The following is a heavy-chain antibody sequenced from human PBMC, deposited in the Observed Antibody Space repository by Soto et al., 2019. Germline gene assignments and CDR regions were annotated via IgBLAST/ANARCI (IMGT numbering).Heavy chain of an antibody. CDR1: GFTFSSHG. J-gene: IGHJ4*02. D-gene: IGHD3-16*01. V-gene: IGHV3-33*01. Sequence: QVQLVESGGGVVQPGRSLRLSCAASGFTFSSHGMHWVRQAPGKGLEWVAVIWYDGSNKYYADSVKGRFTISRDNSKNILYLEMNSLRDEDTAVYYCARWGNWKVADYWGQGTLFTVSS. CDR3: ARWGNWKVADY. CDR2: IWYDGSNK.